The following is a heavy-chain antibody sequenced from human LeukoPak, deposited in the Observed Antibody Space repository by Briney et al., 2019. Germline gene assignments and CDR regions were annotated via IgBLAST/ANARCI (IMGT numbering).Heavy chain of an antibody. J-gene: IGHJ6*02. D-gene: IGHD6-13*01. Sequence: GESLKISCKGSGYSFTSYWIGWVRQTPGKGLEGMGIIYPGDSDTRYSPSFQGQVTISADKSISTAYLQWSSLKASDTAMYYCARQASSSWSYYYYYGMDVWGQGTTVTVSS. CDR1: GYSFTSYW. CDR3: ARQASSSWSYYYYYGMDV. V-gene: IGHV5-51*01. CDR2: IYPGDSDT.